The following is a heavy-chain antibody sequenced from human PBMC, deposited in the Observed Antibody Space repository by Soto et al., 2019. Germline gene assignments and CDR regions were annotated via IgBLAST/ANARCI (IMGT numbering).Heavy chain of an antibody. CDR2: LIPMFNRP. Sequence: QVQLVQSGAEVKKPGSSVKVSCKASGGTFSSYAISWVRQAPGRGLEWMGGLIPMFNRPHSARKFQGRVTITADESTSTAYMDLSSLRSEDTAVYYCARGQFHHVSNYYYALDVWGQGTTVTVSS. J-gene: IGHJ6*02. CDR1: GGTFSSYA. CDR3: ARGQFHHVSNYYYALDV. V-gene: IGHV1-69*01.